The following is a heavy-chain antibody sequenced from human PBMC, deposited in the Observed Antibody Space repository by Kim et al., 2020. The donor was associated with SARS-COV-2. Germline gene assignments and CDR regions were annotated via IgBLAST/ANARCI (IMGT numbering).Heavy chain of an antibody. CDR3: AKGDSTGISGFYGRDV. CDR1: GFTFSSYA. D-gene: IGHD2-8*02. V-gene: IGHV3-23*01. Sequence: GGSLRLSCAASGFTFSSYAMSWVRQAPGKGLEWVSAISVSGGSTYYADSVKGRFTISRDNSKNTLYLQMNSLRAEDTAVYYCAKGDSTGISGFYGRDVWGQDTTLTLS. CDR2: ISVSGGST. J-gene: IGHJ6*02.